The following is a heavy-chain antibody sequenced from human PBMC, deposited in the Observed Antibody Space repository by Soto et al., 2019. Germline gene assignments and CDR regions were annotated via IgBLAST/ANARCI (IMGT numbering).Heavy chain of an antibody. D-gene: IGHD1-1*01. Sequence: QLQLQESGPGLVKPSETLSLTCTVSGGSISSSPYYWAWIRQPPGKGLQWIGNIYYNGNTFYNPSLRSRVTISIDTSKSQFSLGLSSVTASDTAVYYCARHGPLTNNWNQLNCWGQGILVTVSS. CDR1: GGSISSSPYY. J-gene: IGHJ4*02. CDR2: IYYNGNT. V-gene: IGHV4-39*01. CDR3: ARHGPLTNNWNQLNC.